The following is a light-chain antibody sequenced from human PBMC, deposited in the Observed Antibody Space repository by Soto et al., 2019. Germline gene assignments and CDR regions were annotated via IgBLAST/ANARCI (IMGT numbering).Light chain of an antibody. Sequence: AIQMTQSPSSLSASVGDRVTITCRASQDIRNELGWYQQRPGKAPKALIYGASNLQSGVPSRFSGSGFGTDFTITISSLQPEDFDTYYCLKDRNYPRTFGQGTKVESK. V-gene: IGKV1-6*01. CDR2: GAS. J-gene: IGKJ1*01. CDR3: LKDRNYPRT. CDR1: QDIRNE.